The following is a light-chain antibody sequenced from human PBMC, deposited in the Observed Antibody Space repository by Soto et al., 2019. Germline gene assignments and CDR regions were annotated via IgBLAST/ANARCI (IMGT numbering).Light chain of an antibody. CDR1: SGHSSYI. CDR3: ETWDSNTRV. V-gene: IGLV4-60*02. Sequence: QLVLTQSSSVSASLGSSVKLTCTLSSGHSSYIIAWHQQQPGKAPRYLMKLEGSGSYNKGSGVPDRFSGSSSGADRYLTISNLQFEDEADYYCETWDSNTRVFGTGTKLTVL. CDR2: LEGSGSY. J-gene: IGLJ1*01.